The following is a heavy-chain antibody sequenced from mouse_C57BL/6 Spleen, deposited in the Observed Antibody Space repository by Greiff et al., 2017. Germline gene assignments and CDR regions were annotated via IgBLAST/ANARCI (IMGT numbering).Heavy chain of an antibody. CDR3: ARREGNYYGSSDYYAMDY. Sequence: VQLKESGPELVKPGASVKISCKASGYAFSSSWMNWVKQRPGKGLEWIGRIYPGDGDTNYNGKFKGKATLTADKSSSTAYMQLSSLTSEDSAVYFCARREGNYYGSSDYYAMDYWGQGTSVTVSS. CDR1: GYAFSSSW. V-gene: IGHV1-82*01. CDR2: IYPGDGDT. J-gene: IGHJ4*01. D-gene: IGHD1-1*01.